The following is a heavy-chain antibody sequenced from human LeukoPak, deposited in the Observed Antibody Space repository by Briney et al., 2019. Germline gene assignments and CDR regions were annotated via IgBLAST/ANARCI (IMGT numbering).Heavy chain of an antibody. J-gene: IGHJ4*02. V-gene: IGHV3-30*18. D-gene: IGHD2-2*01. Sequence: QSGGSLRLSCVVSGFTFSTYGMHWVRQAPGKGLEWLAVISNDGSHKYYADSVKGRFTISRDNSNNTLSMQMNSLRIEDTAVYYCAKGGVPTAMVDYRGQGILVTVSS. CDR1: GFTFSTYG. CDR2: ISNDGSHK. CDR3: AKGGVPTAMVDY.